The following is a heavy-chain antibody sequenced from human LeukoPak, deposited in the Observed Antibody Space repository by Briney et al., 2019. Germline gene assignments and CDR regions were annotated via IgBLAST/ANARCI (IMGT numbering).Heavy chain of an antibody. CDR2: ISPYNGNT. J-gene: IGHJ4*02. Sequence: ASVKVSCKASGYIFTKYGITWVRQAPGQGLEWMGWISPYNGNTIYAQKFQGRVTMITDTSTSTAYMDLRSLTSDDTAMYYCARVSGCSGGTCYSGWGQGTLVTVSS. D-gene: IGHD2-15*01. CDR3: ARVSGCSGGTCYSG. CDR1: GYIFTKYG. V-gene: IGHV1-18*01.